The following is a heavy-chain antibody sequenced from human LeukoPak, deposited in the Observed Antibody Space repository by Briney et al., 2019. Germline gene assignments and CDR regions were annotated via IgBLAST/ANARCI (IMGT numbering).Heavy chain of an antibody. D-gene: IGHD3-22*01. CDR1: GFTFSNYA. CDR2: ISYDGSNK. Sequence: GGSLRLSCAASGFTFSNYAMHWVRQALGKGLEWVAVISYDGSNKYYADSVKGRFTISRDNSKNTLYLQMNSLRAEDTAVYYRARAEFYDSSGYYIYWGQGTLVTVSS. V-gene: IGHV3-30-3*01. CDR3: ARAEFYDSSGYYIY. J-gene: IGHJ4*02.